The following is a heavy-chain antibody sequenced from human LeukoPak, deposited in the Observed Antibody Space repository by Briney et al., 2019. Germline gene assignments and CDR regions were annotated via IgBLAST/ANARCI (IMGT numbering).Heavy chain of an antibody. V-gene: IGHV4-34*01. CDR1: GGSFSGYY. D-gene: IGHD2-2*01. CDR3: ARDCSSTSCYPNYGMDV. Sequence: PSETLSLTCAVYGGSFSGYYWSWIRQPPGKGLEWIGEINHSGSTNYNPSLKSRVTISVDTSKNQFSLELSSVTAADTAVYYCARDCSSTSCYPNYGMDVWGQGTTVTVSS. CDR2: INHSGST. J-gene: IGHJ6*02.